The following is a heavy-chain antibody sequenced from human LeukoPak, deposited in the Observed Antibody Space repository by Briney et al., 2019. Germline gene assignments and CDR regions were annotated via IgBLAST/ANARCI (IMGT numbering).Heavy chain of an antibody. J-gene: IGHJ4*02. V-gene: IGHV3-21*04. Sequence: GGSLRLSCAASGFTFSSYSMNWVRQAPGKGLEWVSSISSSSSYIYYADSVKGRFTISRDNAKNSLYLQMNSLRAEDTAVYYCAKDLRNTMVRGVDGFDYWGQGTLVTVSS. CDR2: ISSSSSYI. CDR3: AKDLRNTMVRGVDGFDY. D-gene: IGHD3-10*01. CDR1: GFTFSSYS.